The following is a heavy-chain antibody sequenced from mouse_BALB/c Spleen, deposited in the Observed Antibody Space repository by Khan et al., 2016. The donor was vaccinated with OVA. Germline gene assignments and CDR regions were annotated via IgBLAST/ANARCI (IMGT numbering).Heavy chain of an antibody. Sequence: QVQLKQSGPGLVAPSQSLSITCTVSGFSLTSYDISWIRQPPGKGLEWLGVIWTGGGTNYNSAFMSRLSISKDNSKSQTFLKMNSLQTDDTAIDYCVREVATMSYFDYWGQGTTLTVSS. D-gene: IGHD1-1*02. CDR1: GFSLTSYD. CDR2: IWTGGGT. V-gene: IGHV2-9-2*01. CDR3: VREVATMSYFDY. J-gene: IGHJ2*01.